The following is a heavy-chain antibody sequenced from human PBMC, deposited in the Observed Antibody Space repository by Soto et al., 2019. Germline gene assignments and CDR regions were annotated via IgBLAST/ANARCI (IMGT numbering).Heavy chain of an antibody. CDR1: GLTFNNYA. CDR3: AQGRGGSGSLTPRVDF. CDR2: LSGGGDTT. J-gene: IGHJ4*02. Sequence: EVQLLESGGGLVQPGGSLSLSCAASGLTFNNYAMTWVRQAPEKGLEWVSALSGGGDTTSYADSVKGRFTVSRDGSKNTLYLQVSSLRAEDTALYYCAQGRGGSGSLTPRVDFWGQGTLVTVSS. V-gene: IGHV3-23*01. D-gene: IGHD3-10*01.